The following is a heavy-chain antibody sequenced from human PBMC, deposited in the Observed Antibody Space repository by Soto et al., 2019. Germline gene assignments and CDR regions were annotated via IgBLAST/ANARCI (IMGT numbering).Heavy chain of an antibody. J-gene: IGHJ1*01. CDR3: ARAPPRYYDILTGYYTAEYFQH. CDR1: GYTFTSDG. CDR2: ISAYNGNT. D-gene: IGHD3-9*01. V-gene: IGHV1-18*01. Sequence: GPVKVSCKASGYTFTSDGISWVRRAPGQGLEWMGWISAYNGNTTYAQKLQGRATMTTDTSTSTAYMELRSLRSDDAAVYYCARAPPRYYDILTGYYTAEYFQHWGQGALVTVSS.